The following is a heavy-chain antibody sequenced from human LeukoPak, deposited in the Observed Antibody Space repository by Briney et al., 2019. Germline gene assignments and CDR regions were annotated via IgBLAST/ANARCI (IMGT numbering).Heavy chain of an antibody. J-gene: IGHJ4*02. CDR3: AKVRDAGTVDY. CDR1: VVIYSHFA. CDR2: ISGSGGST. V-gene: IGHV3-23*01. D-gene: IGHD6-13*01. Sequence: ERPLRISSATLVVIYSHFAMSWVHEPPGKGPEWVSAISGSGGSTYYADSVKGRFTISRDNSKNTLYLQMNSLRAEDTAVYYCAKVRDAGTVDYWGQGTLVTVSS.